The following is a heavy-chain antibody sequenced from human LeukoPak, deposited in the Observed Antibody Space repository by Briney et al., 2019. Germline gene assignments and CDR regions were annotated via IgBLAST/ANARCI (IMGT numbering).Heavy chain of an antibody. CDR2: IYYSGST. Sequence: SETLSLTCTVSGGSISSSSYYWGWIRQPPGRGLEWIGSIYYSGSTYYNPSLKSRVTISVDTSKNQFSLKLSSVTAADTAVYYCARRGGTVITLEDWGQGTLVTVSS. D-gene: IGHD4-17*01. CDR1: GGSISSSSYY. CDR3: ARRGGTVITLED. J-gene: IGHJ4*02. V-gene: IGHV4-39*01.